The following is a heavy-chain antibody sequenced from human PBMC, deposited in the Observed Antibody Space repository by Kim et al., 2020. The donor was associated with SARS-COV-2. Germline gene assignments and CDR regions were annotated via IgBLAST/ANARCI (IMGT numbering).Heavy chain of an antibody. V-gene: IGHV3-48*02. Sequence: GGSLRLSCAASGFTFSSYSMNWVRQAPGKGLEWVSYISSSSSTIYYADSVKGRFTISRDNAKNSLYLQMNSLRDEDTAVYYCARDPKNVLLWFGELKGRLGVGGDYGKDVWGQGTTVTVSS. CDR1: GFTFSSYS. CDR2: ISSSSSTI. D-gene: IGHD3-10*01. CDR3: ARDPKNVLLWFGELKGRLGVGGDYGKDV. J-gene: IGHJ6*02.